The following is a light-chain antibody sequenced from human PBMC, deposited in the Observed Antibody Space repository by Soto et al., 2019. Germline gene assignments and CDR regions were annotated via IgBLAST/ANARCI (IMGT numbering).Light chain of an antibody. CDR1: ISDVGGYNY. J-gene: IGLJ1*01. V-gene: IGLV2-8*01. CDR2: DVT. Sequence: QSPTSQLPSASGSPGQSFTISCTGTISDVGGYNYVSWHQQHPGKAPKLIIYDVTKRPSGVPDRFSGYKSGYTASLTVSGLQAEDEADYYCSSFSGANISVFGTGTKVTV. CDR3: SSFSGANISV.